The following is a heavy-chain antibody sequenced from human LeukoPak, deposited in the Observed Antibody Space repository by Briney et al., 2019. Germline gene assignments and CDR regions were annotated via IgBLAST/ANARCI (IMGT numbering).Heavy chain of an antibody. V-gene: IGHV4-38-2*02. CDR1: GYSITSRYS. CDR2: LYNSGST. J-gene: IGHJ3*02. CDR3: ARALGAFDI. Sequence: SETLSLTCTVSGYSITSRYSWAWVRQPPGKGLEWIGSLYNSGSTYYSPSLKSRASLSVDTSKNELSLKLSSVTAADTAVYYCARALGAFDIWGQGTMVTVSS.